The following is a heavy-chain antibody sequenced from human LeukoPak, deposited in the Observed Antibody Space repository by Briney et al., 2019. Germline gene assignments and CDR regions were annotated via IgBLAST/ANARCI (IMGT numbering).Heavy chain of an antibody. CDR2: IYYSGST. CDR3: ARVDIGYSSGRDYNFDY. Sequence: SETLSLTCTVSGGSISSYYWSWIRQPPGKGLEWIGYIYYSGSTNYNPSLKSRVTISVDTSKNQFSLKLSSVTAADTAVYYCARVDIGYSSGRDYNFDYWGQGTLVTVSS. CDR1: GGSISSYY. D-gene: IGHD6-19*01. V-gene: IGHV4-59*01. J-gene: IGHJ4*02.